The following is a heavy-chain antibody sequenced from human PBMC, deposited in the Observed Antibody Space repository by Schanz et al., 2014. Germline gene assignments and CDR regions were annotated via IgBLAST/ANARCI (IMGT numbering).Heavy chain of an antibody. CDR2: INTGVNT. CDR3: AKDAPYPFDL. V-gene: IGHV3-23*04. CDR1: GFSFGDYA. J-gene: IGHJ2*01. Sequence: EEQLVESGGGLVQPGGSLRLSCAASGFSFGDYAMTWVRQAPGKGLEWVSAINTGVNTYYADSERGRFTMSRDNSKNTLYLQMNSRRAGDAAVCYCAKDAPYPFDLWGRGTLITVSS.